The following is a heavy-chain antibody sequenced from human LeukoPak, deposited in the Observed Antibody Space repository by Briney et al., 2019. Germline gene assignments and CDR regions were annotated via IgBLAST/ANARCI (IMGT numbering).Heavy chain of an antibody. Sequence: GGSLRLSCTASGFTFSTYDFHWVRQATGKGLEWVSSIGTSDDTYYAGSVKGRFTISRDNAKNSLYLQMNSLRAEDTAVYYCARALRYYMDVWGKGTTVTVSS. V-gene: IGHV3-13*01. CDR1: GFTFSTYD. J-gene: IGHJ6*03. CDR2: IGTSDDT. CDR3: ARALRYYMDV.